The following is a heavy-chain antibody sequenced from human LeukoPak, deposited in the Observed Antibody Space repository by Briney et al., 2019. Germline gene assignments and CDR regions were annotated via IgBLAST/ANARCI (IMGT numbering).Heavy chain of an antibody. Sequence: GGSLRLSCAASGFTFSSYAMHWVRQAPGKGLEWVAIMLYDGSNNYYADSVKGRFTMSRDKSKNTMYLHLNSLRAEDTAVYYCARDERLRLGELSWGSPSRRDYYGMDVWGQGTTVTVSS. CDR2: MLYDGSNN. CDR1: GFTFSSYA. V-gene: IGHV3-33*08. J-gene: IGHJ6*02. CDR3: ARDERLRLGELSWGSPSRRDYYGMDV. D-gene: IGHD3-16*02.